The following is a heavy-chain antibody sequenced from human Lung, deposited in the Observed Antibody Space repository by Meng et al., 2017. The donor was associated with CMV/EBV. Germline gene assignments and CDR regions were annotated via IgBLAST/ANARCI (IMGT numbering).Heavy chain of an antibody. Sequence: GESXKISXAASGFTFSSYGMHWVRQAPGKGLEWVAFIRYDGSNKYYADSVKGRFTISRDNSKSTLYLQMNSLRAEDTAVYYCAKDGRGYSYGYGMDVWGQGTXVTVSS. CDR1: GFTFSSYG. V-gene: IGHV3-30*02. J-gene: IGHJ6*02. D-gene: IGHD5-18*01. CDR2: IRYDGSNK. CDR3: AKDGRGYSYGYGMDV.